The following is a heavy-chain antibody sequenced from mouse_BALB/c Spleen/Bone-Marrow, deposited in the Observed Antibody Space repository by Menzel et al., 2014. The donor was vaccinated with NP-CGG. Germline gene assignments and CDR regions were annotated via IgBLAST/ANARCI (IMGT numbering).Heavy chain of an antibody. CDR2: IRNTANGYTT. CDR3: ARDRRYDLAWFAY. D-gene: IGHD2-14*01. J-gene: IGHJ3*01. CDR1: GFTFTDYY. Sequence: EVKLQESGGGLVQPGGSLRLSCATSGFTFTDYYMSWVRQPPGKALEWLGFIRNTANGYTTESSASVKGRFTISRDNSQSILYLQMNTLRAEDSATYYCARDRRYDLAWFAYWGQGTLVTVSA. V-gene: IGHV7-3*02.